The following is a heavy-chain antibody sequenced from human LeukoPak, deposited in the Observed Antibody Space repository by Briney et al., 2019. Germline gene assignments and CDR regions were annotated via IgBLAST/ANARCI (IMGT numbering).Heavy chain of an antibody. CDR3: ARDGTNWNDLNFDY. CDR2: ISSSSSYI. V-gene: IGHV3-21*01. J-gene: IGHJ4*02. Sequence: GKSLRLSCAASGFTFSSYSMNWVRQAPGKGLEWVSSISSSSSYIYYADSVKGRFTISRDNAKNSLYLQMNSLRAEDTAVYYCARDGTNWNDLNFDYWGQGTLVTVSS. D-gene: IGHD1-1*01. CDR1: GFTFSSYS.